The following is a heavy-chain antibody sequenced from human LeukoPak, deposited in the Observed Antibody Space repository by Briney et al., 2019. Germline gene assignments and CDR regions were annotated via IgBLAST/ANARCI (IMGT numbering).Heavy chain of an antibody. CDR1: GFAFSSYN. CDR2: ISTTSTYI. Sequence: GGSLRLSCAASGFAFSSYNMKWVRQAPGKGLEWVSFISTTSTYIYYADSVKGRFTVSRDNSKNLLYLQMDSLRVEDTAVYYCARAGTCSSTSCDGGNEYWGQGTLVTVSS. D-gene: IGHD2-2*01. J-gene: IGHJ4*02. CDR3: ARAGTCSSTSCDGGNEY. V-gene: IGHV3-21*06.